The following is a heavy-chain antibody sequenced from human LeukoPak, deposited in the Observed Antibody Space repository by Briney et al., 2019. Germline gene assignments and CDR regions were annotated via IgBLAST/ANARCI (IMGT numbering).Heavy chain of an antibody. V-gene: IGHV4-30-2*01. CDR2: IYHSGST. CDR3: ARGPHRRFLKWFDP. J-gene: IGHJ5*02. D-gene: IGHD3-3*01. Sequence: PSETLSLTCAVSGGSLSSGGYSWSWIRQPPGKGLEWIGYIYHSGSTNYNPSLKSRVTISVDTSKNQFSLKLSSVTAADTAVYYCARGPHRRFLKWFDPWGQGTLVTVSS. CDR1: GGSLSSGGYS.